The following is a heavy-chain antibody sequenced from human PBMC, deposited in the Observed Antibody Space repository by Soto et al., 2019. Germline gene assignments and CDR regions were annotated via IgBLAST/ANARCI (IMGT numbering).Heavy chain of an antibody. CDR1: GFSLSNARMG. V-gene: IGHV2-26*01. D-gene: IGHD6-6*01. CDR3: ARMGGAARPIWFDP. CDR2: IFSNDEK. J-gene: IGHJ5*02. Sequence: QVTLKESGPVLVKPTETLTLTCTVSGFSLSNARMGVSWIRQPPGKALEWLAHIFSNDEKSYSTSLKSRLTISKDTSKSQVVLTMTNMDPVDTATYYCARMGGAARPIWFDPWGQGTLVTVSS.